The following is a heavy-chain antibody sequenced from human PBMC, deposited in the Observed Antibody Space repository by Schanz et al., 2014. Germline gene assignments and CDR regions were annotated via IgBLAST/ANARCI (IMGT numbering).Heavy chain of an antibody. V-gene: IGHV3-23*04. D-gene: IGHD4-17*01. Sequence: EVQLVESGGGLVKPGGSLRLSCAASGITFSDYAMSWVRQAPGKGLEWVSTIASGGSHTFYADSVTGRFTISGDNSKNTLYLQMNSLRAEDTAVYYCVRDTDYHFDYWGQGTLVTVSS. CDR2: IASGGSHT. J-gene: IGHJ4*02. CDR1: GITFSDYA. CDR3: VRDTDYHFDY.